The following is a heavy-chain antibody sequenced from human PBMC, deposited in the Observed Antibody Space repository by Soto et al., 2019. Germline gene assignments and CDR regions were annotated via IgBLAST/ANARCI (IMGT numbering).Heavy chain of an antibody. D-gene: IGHD3-16*01. CDR3: ARVMITFSGAYNWFDP. Sequence: GASVKVSCKASGGTFSSYAISWVRQAPGQGLEWMGGIIPIFGTANYAQKFQGRVTITADESTSTAYMELSSLRSEDTAVYYCARVMITFSGAYNWFDPWGQGTLVTVSS. CDR2: IIPIFGTA. V-gene: IGHV1-69*13. CDR1: GGTFSSYA. J-gene: IGHJ5*02.